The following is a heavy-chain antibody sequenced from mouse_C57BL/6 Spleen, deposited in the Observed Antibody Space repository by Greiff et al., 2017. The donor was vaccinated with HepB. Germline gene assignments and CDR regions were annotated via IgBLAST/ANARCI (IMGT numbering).Heavy chain of an antibody. V-gene: IGHV14-4*01. CDR1: GFNIKDDY. D-gene: IGHD4-1*01. CDR2: IDPENGDT. CDR3: TTLTGTRAY. Sequence: EVMLVESGAELVRPGASVKLSCTASGFNIKDDYMHWVKQRPEQGLEWIGWIDPENGDTEYASKFQGKATITADTSSNTAYLQLSSLTSEDTAVYYCTTLTGTRAYWGQGTLVTVSA. J-gene: IGHJ3*01.